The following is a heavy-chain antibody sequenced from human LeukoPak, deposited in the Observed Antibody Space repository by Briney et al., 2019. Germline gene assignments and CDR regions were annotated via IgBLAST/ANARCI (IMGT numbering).Heavy chain of an antibody. V-gene: IGHV3-23*01. CDR1: GFTFNNYA. D-gene: IGHD1-26*01. J-gene: IGHJ4*02. CDR2: IGGSASST. CDR3: TSDPRIGRYFDY. Sequence: PGGSLRLSCAASGFTFNNYAMSWVRQAPGKGLEWVSAIGGSASSTYYTDSVKGRFTISRDNSKNTLYLQMNSLRAEDTAVYYCTSDPRIGRYFDYWGQGTLVTVSS.